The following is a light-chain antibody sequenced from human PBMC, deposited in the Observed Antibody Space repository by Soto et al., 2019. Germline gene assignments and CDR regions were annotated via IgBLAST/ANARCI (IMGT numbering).Light chain of an antibody. CDR2: GAS. Sequence: EIVLTKSPGTLSLSPGERATLSCRASQSVSSSYLAWYQQKPGQAPRLLIYGASSRATGIPDRFSGSGSGTDFTLTISRLEPEDFAVYYCQQYGSSPPSITFGQGTRLEIK. CDR1: QSVSSSY. J-gene: IGKJ5*01. CDR3: QQYGSSPPSIT. V-gene: IGKV3-20*01.